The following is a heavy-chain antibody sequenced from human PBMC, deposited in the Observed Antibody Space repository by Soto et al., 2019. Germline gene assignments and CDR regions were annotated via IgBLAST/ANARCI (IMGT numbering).Heavy chain of an antibody. CDR1: GYSFTSYW. D-gene: IGHD4-17*01. Sequence: GESLKISCKGSGYSFTSYWIGWVRQMPGKGLEWMGIIYPGDSDTRYSPSFQGQVTISADKSISTAYLQWSSLKASDTAMYYCARHEVSDYGDYRDGGYYYYMDVWGKGTTVTVSS. CDR3: ARHEVSDYGDYRDGGYYYYMDV. CDR2: IYPGDSDT. V-gene: IGHV5-51*01. J-gene: IGHJ6*03.